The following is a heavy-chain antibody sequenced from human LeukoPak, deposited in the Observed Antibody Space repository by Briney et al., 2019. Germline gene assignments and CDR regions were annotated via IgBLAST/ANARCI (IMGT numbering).Heavy chain of an antibody. D-gene: IGHD3-22*01. V-gene: IGHV4-31*03. CDR1: GGSISSGGYY. J-gene: IGHJ4*02. CDR3: AREKLDDSSGYYYRNFDY. Sequence: PSQTLSLTCTVSGGSISSGGYYWSWIRQHPGKGLEWIGYIYYSGSTYYNPSLKSRVTISVDASKNQFSLKLSSVTAADTAVYYCAREKLDDSSGYYYRNFDYWGQGTPVTVSS. CDR2: IYYSGST.